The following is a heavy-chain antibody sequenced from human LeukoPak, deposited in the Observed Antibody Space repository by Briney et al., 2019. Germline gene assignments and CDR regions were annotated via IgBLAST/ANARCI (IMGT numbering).Heavy chain of an antibody. CDR1: GYTFTGYY. CDR3: ARDREYRSSSYPLDY. D-gene: IGHD6-6*01. CDR2: VNPNSGGT. Sequence: GASVKVSCKASGYTFTGYYMHWVRQAPGQGLEWMGWVNPNSGGTNFAQKFQGRVTMTRDTSISTAYMELSRLSSDDTAVYFCARDREYRSSSYPLDYWGQGTLVTVSS. V-gene: IGHV1-2*02. J-gene: IGHJ4*02.